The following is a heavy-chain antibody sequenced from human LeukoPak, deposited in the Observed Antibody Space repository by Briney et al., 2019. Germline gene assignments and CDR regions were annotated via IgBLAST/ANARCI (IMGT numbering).Heavy chain of an antibody. CDR2: INHSGST. V-gene: IGHV4-34*01. CDR1: GGSFSGYY. CDR3: ARDYGYGWFDP. J-gene: IGHJ5*02. Sequence: PSETLSLTCAVYGGSFSGYYWSWIRQPPGKGLEWIGEINHSGSTNYNPSLKSRVTISVDTSKNQFSVNLNSVTAADTAVYFCARDYGYGWFDPWGQGTLVTVSS. D-gene: IGHD5-18*01.